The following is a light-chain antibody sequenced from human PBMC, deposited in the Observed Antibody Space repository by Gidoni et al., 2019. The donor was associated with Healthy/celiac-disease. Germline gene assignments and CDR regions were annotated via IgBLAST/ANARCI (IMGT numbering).Light chain of an antibody. CDR3: SSYTSSSSWV. Sequence: QSALTQPASVSGSPGQAITISCTGTSSDVGGCNYVSWYQQPPVKAPKLMIYDVSNRPSCVSNRFSGSKSGNPASLTISGLQAEDEADYYCSSYTSSSSWVFGGGTKLTVL. V-gene: IGLV2-14*01. CDR1: SSDVGGCNY. J-gene: IGLJ3*02. CDR2: DVS.